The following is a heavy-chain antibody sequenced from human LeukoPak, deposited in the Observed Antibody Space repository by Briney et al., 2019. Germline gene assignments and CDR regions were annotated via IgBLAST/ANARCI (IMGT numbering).Heavy chain of an antibody. CDR1: GFTFSSYT. D-gene: IGHD6-13*01. CDR3: ARDPKEAAGSP. V-gene: IGHV3-48*01. J-gene: IGHJ5*02. CDR2: IGTSSTTI. Sequence: PGGSLRLSCAASGFTFSSYTMNWVRQPPGKGLEWVSNIGTSSTTIYYADSVKGRFTISRDNSKNTLYLQMNSLRAEDTAIYYCARDPKEAAGSPWGQGTLVSASS.